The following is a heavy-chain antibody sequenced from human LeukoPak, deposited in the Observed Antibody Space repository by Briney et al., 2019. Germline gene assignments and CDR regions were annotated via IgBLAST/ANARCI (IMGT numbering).Heavy chain of an antibody. CDR3: AALVGATGGYYFDY. CDR2: IVVGSGNT. V-gene: IGHV1-58*02. D-gene: IGHD1-26*01. Sequence: GTSVKVSCKASGFTFTSCAMQWVRQARGQRLEWIGWIVVGSGNTNYAQKFQERVTITRDMSTSTAYMELSSLRSEDTAVYYCAALVGATGGYYFDYWGQGTLVTVSS. CDR1: GFTFTSCA. J-gene: IGHJ4*02.